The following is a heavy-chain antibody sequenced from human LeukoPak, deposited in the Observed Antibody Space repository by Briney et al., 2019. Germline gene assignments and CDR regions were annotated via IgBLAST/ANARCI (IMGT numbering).Heavy chain of an antibody. Sequence: GASVKVSCKASGYTFTSYDINWVRQATGQGLEWMGWMNPNSGNTGYAQKFQGRVTMTRNTSISTAYMELSSLRSEDTAVYYCARLRPYYDNSGYPDAFDIWGQGTMVTVSS. D-gene: IGHD3-22*01. CDR3: ARLRPYYDNSGYPDAFDI. CDR2: MNPNSGNT. V-gene: IGHV1-8*01. CDR1: GYTFTSYD. J-gene: IGHJ3*02.